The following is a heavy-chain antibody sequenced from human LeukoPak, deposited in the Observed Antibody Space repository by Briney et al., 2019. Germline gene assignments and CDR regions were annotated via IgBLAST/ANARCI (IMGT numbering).Heavy chain of an antibody. V-gene: IGHV3-23*01. CDR3: AKWTGGYCSSTSCRRIDP. CDR1: GFTFSSYA. CDR2: ISGSGGST. Sequence: GGSLRLSCAASGFTFSSYAVSWVRQAPGKGLEWVSAISGSGGSTYYADSVKGRFTISRDNSKNTLYLQMNSLRAEDTAVYYCAKWTGGYCSSTSCRRIDPWGQGTLVTVSS. D-gene: IGHD2-2*01. J-gene: IGHJ5*02.